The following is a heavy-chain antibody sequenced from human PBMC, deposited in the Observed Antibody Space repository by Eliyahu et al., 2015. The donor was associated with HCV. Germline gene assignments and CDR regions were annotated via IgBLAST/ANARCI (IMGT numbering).Heavy chain of an antibody. J-gene: IGHJ4*02. Sequence: QLQLQESXPGLVRPSETLSLTCTVSGGSISGSSYYWGWILQPPGKGLEWIGSIHYSGNTYYNPSLKSRVTMSIDTSKNQFSLKLSSVTAADTAVYYCARLSGTFSWGQGTLVTVSS. CDR1: GGSISGSSYY. D-gene: IGHD1-26*01. CDR3: ARLSGTFS. CDR2: IHYSGNT. V-gene: IGHV4-39*01.